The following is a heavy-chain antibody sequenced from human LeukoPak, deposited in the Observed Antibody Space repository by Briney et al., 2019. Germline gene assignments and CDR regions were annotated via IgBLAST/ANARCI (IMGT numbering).Heavy chain of an antibody. Sequence: ASVKVSCKASGYIFTSYDINWVRQATGQGLEWMGWMNPNSGNTGYAQKFQGRVTMTRNTSISTAYMELSSLRSEDTAVYYCARRHPDCSGGSCYWFDPWGQGTLVTVSS. D-gene: IGHD2-15*01. CDR3: ARRHPDCSGGSCYWFDP. V-gene: IGHV1-8*01. J-gene: IGHJ5*02. CDR2: MNPNSGNT. CDR1: GYIFTSYD.